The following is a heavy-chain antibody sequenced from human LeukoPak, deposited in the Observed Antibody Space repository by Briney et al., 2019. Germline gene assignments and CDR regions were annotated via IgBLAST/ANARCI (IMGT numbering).Heavy chain of an antibody. CDR3: ARGFPNGYCSGGSYMDV. CDR2: IYSCGST. D-gene: IGHD2-15*01. Sequence: GGSLRLSCAASGFTLSSYSMNWVRQAPGKGLEGVSVIYSCGSTYYADSVKGRFTISRDNSKNTLYLQMNSLRAEDTAVYYCARGFPNGYCSGGSYMDVWGKGTTVTVSS. CDR1: GFTLSSYS. J-gene: IGHJ6*03. V-gene: IGHV3-66*01.